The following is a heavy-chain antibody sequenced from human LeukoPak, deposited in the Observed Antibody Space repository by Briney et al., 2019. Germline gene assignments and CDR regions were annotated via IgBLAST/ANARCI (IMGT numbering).Heavy chain of an antibody. CDR1: GYSFTSYW. V-gene: IGHV5-51*01. D-gene: IGHD4-23*01. CDR2: MYAGESTT. J-gene: IGHJ4*02. CDR3: GRGETTVVSGVLVD. Sequence: GESLNTPCKGSGYSFTSYWIGWVRPLPGKGLGWMGIMYAGESTTRYSPTFQGQVTISTDKTNSTAYLQWSSPKASDTAMDYWGRGETTVVSGVLVDWGQGTRVTFSS.